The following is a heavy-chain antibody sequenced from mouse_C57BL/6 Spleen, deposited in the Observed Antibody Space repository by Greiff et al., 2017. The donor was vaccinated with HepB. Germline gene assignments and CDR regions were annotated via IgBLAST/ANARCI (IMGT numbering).Heavy chain of an antibody. V-gene: IGHV2-2*01. CDR3: ARNGYYYGSSFLYAMDY. CDR1: GFSLTSYG. Sequence: QVQLQQSGPGLVQPSQSLSITCTVSGFSLTSYGVHWVRQSPGKGLEWLGVIWSGGSTDYNAAFISRLSISMDNSKSQVFFKMNSLQADDTAIYYCARNGYYYGSSFLYAMDYWGQGTSVTVSS. J-gene: IGHJ4*01. CDR2: IWSGGST. D-gene: IGHD1-1*01.